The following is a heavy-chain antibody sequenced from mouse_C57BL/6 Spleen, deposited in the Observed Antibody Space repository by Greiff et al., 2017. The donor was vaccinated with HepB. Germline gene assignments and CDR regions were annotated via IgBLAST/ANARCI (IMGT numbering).Heavy chain of an antibody. V-gene: IGHV5-4*01. Sequence: EVKLVESGGGLVKPGGSLKLSCAASGFTFSSYAMSWVRQTPEKRLEWVATISDGGSYTYYPDNVKGRFTISRDNAKNNLYLQMSHLKSEDTAMYYCARDGDYGSSYAMDYWGQGTSVTVSS. J-gene: IGHJ4*01. CDR1: GFTFSSYA. CDR2: ISDGGSYT. D-gene: IGHD1-1*01. CDR3: ARDGDYGSSYAMDY.